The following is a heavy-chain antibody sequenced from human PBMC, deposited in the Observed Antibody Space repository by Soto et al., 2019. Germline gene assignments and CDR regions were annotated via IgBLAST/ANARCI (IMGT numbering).Heavy chain of an antibody. CDR2: IYYSGST. CDR3: ARVPLVVRNIVPTKNPYYMDV. D-gene: IGHD2-15*01. V-gene: IGHV4-59*01. Sequence: SETLSLTCTVSGGSISSYYWSWIQQPPGKGLEWIGYIYYSGSTNYNPSLKSRVTISVDTSKNQFSLKLSSVTAADTAVYYCARVPLVVRNIVPTKNPYYMDVWGKGTTVTVSS. CDR1: GGSISSYY. J-gene: IGHJ6*03.